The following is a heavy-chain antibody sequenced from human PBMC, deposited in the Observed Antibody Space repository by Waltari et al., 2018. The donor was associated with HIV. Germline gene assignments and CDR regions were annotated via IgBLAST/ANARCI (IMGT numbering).Heavy chain of an antibody. CDR2: IKSDGSST. D-gene: IGHD3-16*01. CDR3: ATPIMIAFGGDDF. V-gene: IGHV3-74*01. CDR1: GFTFSTYW. Sequence: EVQLVESGGGLVQPGGPLRLSCAASGFTFSTYWMHWVRQVPGKGLVWVARIKSDGSSTSYADSVKGRFTVSRDNAKNTLYLQMNSLRPEDSAVYYCATPIMIAFGGDDFWGQGTLVTVSS. J-gene: IGHJ4*02.